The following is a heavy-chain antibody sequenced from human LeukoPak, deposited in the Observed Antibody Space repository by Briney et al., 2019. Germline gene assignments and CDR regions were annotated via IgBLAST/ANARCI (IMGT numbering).Heavy chain of an antibody. CDR1: GFTFSSYV. Sequence: GSLRLSCAASGFTFSSYVMPWIRQPPGKGLEWIGFIYYSGNTNYNPSLKSRVTISVDTSKNQFSLKLTSVTAADTAMYYCARHYYYDKWFDPWGQGTLVTVSS. V-gene: IGHV4-59*08. CDR3: ARHYYYDKWFDP. D-gene: IGHD3-22*01. J-gene: IGHJ5*02. CDR2: IYYSGNT.